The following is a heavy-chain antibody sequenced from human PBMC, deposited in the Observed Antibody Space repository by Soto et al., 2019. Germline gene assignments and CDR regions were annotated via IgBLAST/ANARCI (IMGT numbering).Heavy chain of an antibody. CDR1: GFTFSSHL. V-gene: IGHV3-7*01. J-gene: IGHJ4*02. CDR3: ASLYDFWSGYFDY. CDR2: IKEDGSEK. Sequence: GGSVRLSCAASGFTFSSHLMNWVRQAPGKGLEWVATIKEDGSEKYYVDSVKGRFTISRDNAKNSLNLQMNSLRAEDTAVYYCASLYDFWSGYFDYWGQGTLVTVSS. D-gene: IGHD3-3*01.